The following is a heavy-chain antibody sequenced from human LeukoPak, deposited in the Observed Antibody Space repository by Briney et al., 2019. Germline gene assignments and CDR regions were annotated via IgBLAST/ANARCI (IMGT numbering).Heavy chain of an antibody. CDR2: INHSGST. D-gene: IGHD6-13*01. V-gene: IGHV4-34*01. CDR1: GGSFSGYY. J-gene: IGHJ4*02. Sequence: PSETPSLTCAVYGGSFSGYYWSWIRQPPGKGLEWIGEINHSGSTNYNPSLKSRVTISVGTSKNQFSLKLSSVTAADTAVYYCARGGGPGIAAAVDFDYWGQGTLVTVSS. CDR3: ARGGGPGIAAAVDFDY.